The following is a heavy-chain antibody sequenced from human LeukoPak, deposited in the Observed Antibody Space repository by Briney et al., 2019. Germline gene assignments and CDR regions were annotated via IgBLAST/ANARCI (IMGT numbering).Heavy chain of an antibody. CDR2: ISSSSSYI. Sequence: GGSLRLSCAASGFTFSSYEMNWVRQAPGKGLEWVSSISSSSSYIYYADSVKGRFTISRDNAKNSLYLQMNSLRAEDTAVYYCASLDSGSYYHYYYMDVWGKGTTVTVSS. CDR3: ASLDSGSYYHYYYMDV. V-gene: IGHV3-21*01. CDR1: GFTFSSYE. J-gene: IGHJ6*03. D-gene: IGHD1-26*01.